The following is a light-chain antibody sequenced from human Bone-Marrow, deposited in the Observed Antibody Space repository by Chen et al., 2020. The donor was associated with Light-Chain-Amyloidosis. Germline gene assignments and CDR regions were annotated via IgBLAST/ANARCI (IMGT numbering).Light chain of an antibody. CDR2: DDS. J-gene: IGLJ3*02. Sequence: SYVLPQPSSVSVAPCQTATIACGGNNIGSTSVHWYQQTPGQAPLLVVYDDSDRPSGIPERLSGSNSGNTATLTISRVEAGDEADYYCQVWDRSSDRPVFGGGTKLTVL. CDR3: QVWDRSSDRPV. CDR1: NIGSTS. V-gene: IGLV3-21*02.